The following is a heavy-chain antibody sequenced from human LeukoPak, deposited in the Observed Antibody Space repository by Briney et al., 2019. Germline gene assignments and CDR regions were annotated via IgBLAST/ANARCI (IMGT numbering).Heavy chain of an antibody. V-gene: IGHV3-20*04. CDR3: ARDGVAVATSDS. J-gene: IGHJ5*01. Sequence: GGSLRLSCAASGFTFDDYAMHWVRQAPGKGLEWVSGINWNGGSTGYADSVKGRFTISRDNAKNSLYLQMNSLRAEDTAFYYCARDGVAVATSDSWGQGTLVTVSS. CDR1: GFTFDDYA. CDR2: INWNGGST. D-gene: IGHD6-19*01.